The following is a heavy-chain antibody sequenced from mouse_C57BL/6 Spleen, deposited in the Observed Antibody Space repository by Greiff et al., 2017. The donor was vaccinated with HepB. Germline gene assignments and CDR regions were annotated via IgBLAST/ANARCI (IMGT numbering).Heavy chain of an antibody. Sequence: EVKVVESGGGLVKPGGSLKLSCAASGFTFSDYGMHWVRQAPEKGLEWVAYISSGSSTIYYADTVKGRFTISRDNAKNTLFLQMTSLRSEDTAMYYCASGEYGNYGFAYWGQGTLVTVSA. D-gene: IGHD2-1*01. CDR2: ISSGSSTI. V-gene: IGHV5-17*01. CDR1: GFTFSDYG. J-gene: IGHJ3*01. CDR3: ASGEYGNYGFAY.